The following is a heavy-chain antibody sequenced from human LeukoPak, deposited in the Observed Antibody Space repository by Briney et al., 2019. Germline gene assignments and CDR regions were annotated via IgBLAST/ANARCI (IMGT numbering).Heavy chain of an antibody. CDR1: GYTFTSYA. Sequence: ASVKVSCKASGYTFTSYAMHWVRQAPGQRLAWMGWINAGNGNTKYSQKFQGRVTITRDTSASTAYMELSSLRSEDTAVYYCARDYCSSTSCYTVMDYWGQGTLVTVSS. D-gene: IGHD2-2*02. J-gene: IGHJ4*02. CDR2: INAGNGNT. CDR3: ARDYCSSTSCYTVMDY. V-gene: IGHV1-3*01.